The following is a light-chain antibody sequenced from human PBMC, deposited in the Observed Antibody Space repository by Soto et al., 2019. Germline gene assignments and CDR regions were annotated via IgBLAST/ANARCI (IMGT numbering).Light chain of an antibody. CDR1: QSVSSY. V-gene: IGKV3-11*01. Sequence: EIVLTQSPATLSFSPGERATLSCRASQSVSSYLAWYQQKPGQAPRLLIYDASNTATGIPARFSGSGSGTDFTLTISSLEPEDFAVYYCQQRSNWPRTFGGGTKVDIK. CDR2: DAS. J-gene: IGKJ4*01. CDR3: QQRSNWPRT.